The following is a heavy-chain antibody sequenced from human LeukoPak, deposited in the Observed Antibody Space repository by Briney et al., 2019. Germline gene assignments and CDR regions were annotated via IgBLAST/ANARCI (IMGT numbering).Heavy chain of an antibody. D-gene: IGHD2-2*01. CDR2: ISGSGGST. J-gene: IGHJ4*02. CDR1: GFTFGDHA. V-gene: IGHV3-23*01. Sequence: GRSLRLSCTTSGFTFGDHAMSWVRPAPGKGLEWVSAISGSGGSTYCADSVKGRFTISRDNSKNTLYLQMNSLRAEDTAVYYCAKRYCSSTSCYVDYWGQGTLVTVSS. CDR3: AKRYCSSTSCYVDY.